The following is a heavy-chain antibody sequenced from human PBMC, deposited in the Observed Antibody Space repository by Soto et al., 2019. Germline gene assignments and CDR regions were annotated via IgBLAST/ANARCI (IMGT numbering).Heavy chain of an antibody. Sequence: EVQLLESGGGLVQPGGSLRLSCAASGFTFSSYAMSWVRQAPGKGLEWVSAISGSGGSTYYADSVKGRFTISRDNSKNTLYLQMNSLRAEDTAVYYCAKVHLAAGTSDDAFDSWGQGTMVTVSS. V-gene: IGHV3-23*01. J-gene: IGHJ3*02. CDR1: GFTFSSYA. CDR2: ISGSGGST. CDR3: AKVHLAAGTSDDAFDS. D-gene: IGHD6-13*01.